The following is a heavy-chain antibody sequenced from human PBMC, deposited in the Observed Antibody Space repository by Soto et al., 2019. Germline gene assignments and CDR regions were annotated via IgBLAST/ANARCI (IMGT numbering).Heavy chain of an antibody. V-gene: IGHV1-8*01. D-gene: IGHD4-17*01. CDR1: GYTFTSYD. Sequence: GASVKVSCKASGYTFTSYDINWVRQATGQGLEWMGWMNPNSGNTGYAQKFQGRVTMTRNTSISTAYVELSSLRSEDTAVYYCARVGGDYAPYYYYGMDVWGQGTTVTVSS. J-gene: IGHJ6*02. CDR2: MNPNSGNT. CDR3: ARVGGDYAPYYYYGMDV.